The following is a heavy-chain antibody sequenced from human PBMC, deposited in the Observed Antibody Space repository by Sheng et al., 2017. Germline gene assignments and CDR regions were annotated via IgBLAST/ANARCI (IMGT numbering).Heavy chain of an antibody. CDR1: GGSFSGYY. CDR2: INHSGST. Sequence: QVQLQQWGAGLLKPSETLSLTCAVYGGSFSGYYWSWIRQPPGKGLEWIGEINHSGSTNYNPSLKSRVTISVDTSKNQFSLKLSSVTAADTAVYYCARGRYPSYFDYWGQGTLVTVSS. V-gene: IGHV4-34*01. D-gene: IGHD3-16*02. J-gene: IGHJ4*02. CDR3: ARGRYPSYFDY.